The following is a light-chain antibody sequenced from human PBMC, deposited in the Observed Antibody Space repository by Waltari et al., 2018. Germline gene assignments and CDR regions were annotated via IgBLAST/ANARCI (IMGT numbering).Light chain of an antibody. V-gene: IGLV2-14*03. CDR3: SSYTSSSTPLCV. CDR1: SSDVGGYNL. CDR2: DVS. J-gene: IGLJ1*01. Sequence: QSALTQPASVSGSPGQSITISCTGTSSDVGGYNLVSWYQQHPGKAPKLMIYDVSNRPSGVSNRFSGSKSGNTASLTISGLQAEDEADYYCSSYTSSSTPLCVFGTGTKVTVL.